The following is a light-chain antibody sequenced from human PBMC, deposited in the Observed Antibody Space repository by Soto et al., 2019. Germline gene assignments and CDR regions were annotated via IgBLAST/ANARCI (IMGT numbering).Light chain of an antibody. J-gene: IGKJ4*01. Sequence: DVQMTQSPSSLSASVGDKLTITCRANQSIINFLNWYQKKPGEAPKLLIYAASRLESGVPSRFSGSGSGTDFALTINRLHPDDFATYYCQQSYSTPRLSFGGGTRVDFK. V-gene: IGKV1-39*01. CDR1: QSIINF. CDR3: QQSYSTPRLS. CDR2: AAS.